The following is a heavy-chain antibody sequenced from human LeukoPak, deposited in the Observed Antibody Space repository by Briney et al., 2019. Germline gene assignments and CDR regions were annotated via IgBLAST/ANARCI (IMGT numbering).Heavy chain of an antibody. CDR2: IYSGGST. J-gene: IGHJ4*02. Sequence: PGGSLRLSCAASGFTVSSNYMSWVRQAPGKGLEWVSVIYSGGSTYYADSVKGRFTISRDNSKNTLYLQMNSLRAEDTAVYYCATRDYYDSSGANFDYWGQGTLDTVSS. CDR3: ATRDYYDSSGANFDY. D-gene: IGHD3-22*01. V-gene: IGHV3-53*01. CDR1: GFTVSSNY.